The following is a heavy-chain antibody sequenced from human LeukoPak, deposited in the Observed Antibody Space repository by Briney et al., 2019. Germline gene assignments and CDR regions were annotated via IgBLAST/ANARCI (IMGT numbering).Heavy chain of an antibody. CDR1: GGTFSSYA. CDR3: ARLNGDYRRFDT. V-gene: IGHV1-2*02. CDR2: MNSNSGGT. Sequence: ASVKVSCEASGGTFSSYAISWVRQAPGQGLEWMAWMNSNSGGTRPTQKFQGRVIMTRDSSISTAYLELNRLTSDDTAIYYCARLNGDYRRFDTWGQGTLVTVSS. D-gene: IGHD4-17*01. J-gene: IGHJ5*02.